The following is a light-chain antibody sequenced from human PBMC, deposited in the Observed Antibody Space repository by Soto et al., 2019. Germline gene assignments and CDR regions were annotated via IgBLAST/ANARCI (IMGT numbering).Light chain of an antibody. CDR1: QSVSNN. CDR3: QQYNSWPLT. J-gene: IGKJ4*01. V-gene: IGKV3-15*01. Sequence: EIVMPPSPATLSVSPGERATLSCRASQSVSNNLAWYQQKPGQAPRLLIYGASTRATGIPASFSGSGSGTEFTLTISSLQSEDFAVYYCQQYNSWPLTFGGGTKVAIK. CDR2: GAS.